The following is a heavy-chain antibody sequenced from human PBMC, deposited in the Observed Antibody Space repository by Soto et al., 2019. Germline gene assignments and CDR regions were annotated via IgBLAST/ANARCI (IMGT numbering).Heavy chain of an antibody. CDR3: ARLGYCSSTSCYYYYYYGMDV. D-gene: IGHD2-2*01. CDR1: GYTFTSYG. J-gene: IGHJ6*02. CDR2: ISAYNGNT. V-gene: IGHV1-18*01. Sequence: QVQLVQSGAEVKKPGASVKVSCKASGYTFTSYGISWVRQAPGQGLEWMGWISAYNGNTNYAQKLQGRVTMTTDTSTSTASMELRSLRSDDTAVYYCARLGYCSSTSCYYYYYYGMDVWGQGTTVTVSS.